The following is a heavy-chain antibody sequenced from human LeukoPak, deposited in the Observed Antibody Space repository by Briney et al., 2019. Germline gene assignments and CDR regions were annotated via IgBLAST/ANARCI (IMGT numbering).Heavy chain of an antibody. D-gene: IGHD5/OR15-5a*01. CDR1: GYTFTNYR. J-gene: IGHJ4*02. CDR2: INPSGGSS. Sequence: GASVKVSCKTSGYTFTNYRLHWVRQAPGQGLEWMGIINPSGGSSSYAQKFQGRVTMTRDTSTATVYMELSSLRSDGTAVYYCATSGDLVSTGLFDYWGQGTLVTVSS. CDR3: ATSGDLVSTGLFDY. V-gene: IGHV1-46*01.